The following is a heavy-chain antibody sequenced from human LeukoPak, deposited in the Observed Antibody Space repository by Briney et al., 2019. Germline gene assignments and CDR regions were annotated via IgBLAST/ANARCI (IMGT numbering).Heavy chain of an antibody. D-gene: IGHD2-21*01. Sequence: GGSLRLSCAASGFTFSSYAMSWVRQAPGKGLEWVSGISGSGGGSTYYADSVKGRFTISRDNSKNTLYLQMNSLRAEDTAVYYCAKGSAASRPYYFAYWGQGTLVTVSS. CDR1: GFTFSSYA. CDR3: AKGSAASRPYYFAY. CDR2: ISGSGGGST. J-gene: IGHJ4*02. V-gene: IGHV3-23*01.